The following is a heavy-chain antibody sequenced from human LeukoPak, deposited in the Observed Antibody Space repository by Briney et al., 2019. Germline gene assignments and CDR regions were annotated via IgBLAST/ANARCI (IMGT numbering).Heavy chain of an antibody. Sequence: SETLSLTCAVYGGSFSGYYWSWIRQPPGKGLEWIGEINHSGSTNYNPSLKSRVTISVDTSKNQFSLKLSSVTAADTAVYYCARAWYNWNYSNRFDSWGQGTLVTVSS. CDR2: INHSGST. V-gene: IGHV4-34*01. D-gene: IGHD1-7*01. J-gene: IGHJ5*01. CDR3: ARAWYNWNYSNRFDS. CDR1: GGSFSGYY.